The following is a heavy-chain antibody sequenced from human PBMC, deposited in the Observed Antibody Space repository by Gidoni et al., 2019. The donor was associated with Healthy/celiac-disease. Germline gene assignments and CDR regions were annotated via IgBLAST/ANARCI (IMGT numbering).Heavy chain of an antibody. J-gene: IGHJ4*02. Sequence: QMQLVQSGPEVKKPGTSVKVTSKASGSTLTSSAVQWVRQARGQRLEWIGWIVVCSGTTNYAQKFQERVPITRDMSTSTAYMELSSLRSEDTAVYYCAADGHDSSGYPGHWGQGTLVTVSS. CDR1: GSTLTSSA. CDR2: IVVCSGTT. CDR3: AADGHDSSGYPGH. D-gene: IGHD3-22*01. V-gene: IGHV1-58*03.